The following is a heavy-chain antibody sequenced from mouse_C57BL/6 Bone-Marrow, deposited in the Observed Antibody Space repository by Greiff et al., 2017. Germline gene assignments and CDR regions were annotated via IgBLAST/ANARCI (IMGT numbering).Heavy chain of an antibody. CDR2: IDPENGDT. Sequence: VQLQQSGAELVRPGASVKLSCTASGFNIKDDYMHWVKQRPEQGLEWIGWIDPENGDTEYASKFQGKATITADTSSNTAYLQLSSLTSEDTAVYYCITHYSNYEDAMDYWGQGTSVTVSS. CDR1: GFNIKDDY. V-gene: IGHV14-4*01. J-gene: IGHJ4*01. CDR3: ITHYSNYEDAMDY. D-gene: IGHD2-5*01.